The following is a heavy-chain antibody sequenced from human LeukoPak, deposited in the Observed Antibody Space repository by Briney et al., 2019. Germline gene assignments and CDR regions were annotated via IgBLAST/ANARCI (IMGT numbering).Heavy chain of an antibody. CDR1: GFTFSSYA. J-gene: IGHJ4*02. D-gene: IGHD6-25*01. Sequence: PGGSLRLSCAASGFTFSSYAMSWVCQAPGKGLEWVSAISGSGGSTYYADSVKGRFTISRDNSKNTLYLQMNSLRAEDTAVYYCANSGGVQRDDAYWGQGTLVTVSS. CDR2: ISGSGGST. V-gene: IGHV3-23*01. CDR3: ANSGGVQRDDAY.